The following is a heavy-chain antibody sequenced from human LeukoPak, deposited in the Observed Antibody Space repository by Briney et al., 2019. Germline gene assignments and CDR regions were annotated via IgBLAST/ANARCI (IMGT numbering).Heavy chain of an antibody. D-gene: IGHD3-16*01. CDR2: MNPNSGNT. Sequence: ASVKVSCKASGYTFTSYDINWVRQATGQGLEWMGWMNPNSGNTGYAQKFQGRVTMTRNTSISTAYMELSSLRAEDTAVYSCARQMITFGGVTDHGSFDYWGQGTLVTVSS. V-gene: IGHV1-8*01. CDR3: ARQMITFGGVTDHGSFDY. CDR1: GYTFTSYD. J-gene: IGHJ4*02.